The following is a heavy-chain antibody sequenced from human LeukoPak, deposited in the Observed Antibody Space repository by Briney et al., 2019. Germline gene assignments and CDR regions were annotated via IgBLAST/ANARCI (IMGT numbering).Heavy chain of an antibody. Sequence: PGRSLRLSCAASGFTFSSYGMHWVRQAPGKGLEWVAVIWYDGSNKYYADSVKGRFTISRDNSKNTLYLQMNSLRAEDTAVYYCGKVRTALWFGELDYWGQGTLVTVSS. CDR2: IWYDGSNK. CDR3: GKVRTALWFGELDY. CDR1: GFTFSSYG. V-gene: IGHV3-33*06. D-gene: IGHD3-10*01. J-gene: IGHJ4*02.